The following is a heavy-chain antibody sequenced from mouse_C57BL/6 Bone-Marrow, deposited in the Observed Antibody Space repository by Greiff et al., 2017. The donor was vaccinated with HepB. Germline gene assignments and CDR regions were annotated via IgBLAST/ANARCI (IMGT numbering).Heavy chain of an antibody. CDR3: ARLAYYYGSTLFDY. CDR1: GYTFTSYD. J-gene: IGHJ2*01. Sequence: QVQLQQSGPELVKPGASVKLSCKASGYTFTSYDINWVKQRPGQGLEWIGWIYPRDGSTKYNEKFKGKATLTVDTSSSTAYMELHSLTSEDSAVYFCARLAYYYGSTLFDYWGQGTTLTVSS. CDR2: IYPRDGST. D-gene: IGHD1-1*01. V-gene: IGHV1-85*01.